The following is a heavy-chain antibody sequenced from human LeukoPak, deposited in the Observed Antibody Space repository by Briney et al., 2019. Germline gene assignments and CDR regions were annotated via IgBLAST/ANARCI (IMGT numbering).Heavy chain of an antibody. CDR2: IYHSGST. CDR1: GGSISSTNW. J-gene: IGHJ6*03. D-gene: IGHD6-13*01. CDR3: ARGRASSSSWYSTYYYYFYMDV. Sequence: PSGTLSLTCAVSGGSISSTNWWTWVRQPPGKGLEWIGGIYHSGSTNYNPSLKSRVTISVDKSKNPFSLKLTSVTAADTAVYFCARGRASSSSWYSTYYYYFYMDVWGKGTTVTVSS. V-gene: IGHV4-4*02.